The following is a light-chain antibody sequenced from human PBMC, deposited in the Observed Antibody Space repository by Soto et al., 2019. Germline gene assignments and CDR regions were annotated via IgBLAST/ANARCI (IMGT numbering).Light chain of an antibody. CDR3: SSYTSSITLVV. J-gene: IGLJ2*01. CDR2: DVS. Sequence: QSALTQPASVSGSPGQSITISCTGTSSDVGGYNYVSWYQQHPGKAPKLMIYDVSNRPSGVSNRFSGTKSGNTASLTISGLQAEDVADYYCSSYTSSITLVVFGGGTKLIVL. V-gene: IGLV2-14*01. CDR1: SSDVGGYNY.